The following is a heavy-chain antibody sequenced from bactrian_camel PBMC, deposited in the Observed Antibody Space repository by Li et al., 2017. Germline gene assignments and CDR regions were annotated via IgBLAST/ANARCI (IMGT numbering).Heavy chain of an antibody. CDR1: GFTFSTYD. CDR2: INSGGGAT. V-gene: IGHV3S40*01. D-gene: IGHD6*01. J-gene: IGHJ4*01. Sequence: VQLVESGGGLVQPGGSLRLSCAASGFTFSTYDMSWVRQAPGKGLEWVAGINSGGGATLYSPSVEGRFTISRDNVKNTLYLQLDSLNTEDTAMYYCAKDPKMYGGSWLSPDIDHWGQGTQVTVS. CDR3: AKDPKMYGGSWLSPDIDH.